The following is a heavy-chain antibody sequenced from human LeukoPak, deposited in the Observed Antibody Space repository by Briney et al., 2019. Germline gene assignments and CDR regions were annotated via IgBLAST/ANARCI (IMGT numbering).Heavy chain of an antibody. CDR2: IIPIFGTA. V-gene: IGHV1-69*13. CDR1: GGTFSSYS. Sequence: GASVKVSCQASGGTFSSYSISWVRQAPGQGLEWMGGIIPIFGTANYAQNFQGRVTITADESSSTAFMELSSLRSEDTAVYYCARASLARGTPFYFGMDVWGQGTTVIVSS. J-gene: IGHJ6*02. D-gene: IGHD2-15*01. CDR3: ARASLARGTPFYFGMDV.